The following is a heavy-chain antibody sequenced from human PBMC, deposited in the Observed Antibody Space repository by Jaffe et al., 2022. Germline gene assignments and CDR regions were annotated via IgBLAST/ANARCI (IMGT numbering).Heavy chain of an antibody. D-gene: IGHD6-13*01. CDR2: IYYSGST. J-gene: IGHJ4*02. Sequence: QVQLQESGPGLVKPSETLSLTCTVSGGSISSYYWSWIRQPPGKGLEWIGYIYYSGSTNYNPSLKSRVTISVDTSKNQFSLKLSSVTAADTAVYYCARGHPYSSSWYPHFDYWGQGTLVTVSS. V-gene: IGHV4-59*01. CDR3: ARGHPYSSSWYPHFDY. CDR1: GGSISSYY.